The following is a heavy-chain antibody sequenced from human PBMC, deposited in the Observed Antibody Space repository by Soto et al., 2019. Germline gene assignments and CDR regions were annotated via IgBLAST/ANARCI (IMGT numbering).Heavy chain of an antibody. D-gene: IGHD3-22*01. CDR1: GFTVSSNY. CDR2: IYSGGST. CDR3: ARGLGRAYYDSSGYFHLDY. J-gene: IGHJ4*02. V-gene: IGHV3-53*01. Sequence: PGGSLRLSCAASGFTVSSNYMSWVRQGPGKGLEWVSVIYSGGSTYFADSVKGRFTIPRDNSKNTLYLQMNSLRAEDTAVYYCARGLGRAYYDSSGYFHLDYWGQGTLVTVSS.